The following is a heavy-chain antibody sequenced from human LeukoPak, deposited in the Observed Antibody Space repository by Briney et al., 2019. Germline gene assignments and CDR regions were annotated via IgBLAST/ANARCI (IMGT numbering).Heavy chain of an antibody. D-gene: IGHD6-6*01. Sequence: ASVKVSCKASGGTFSSYAISWVRQAPGQGLEWMGGIIPIFGTANYAQKFQGRVTITADESTSTAYMELSSLRSEDTAVYYCARTSSSASEFDYWGQGTLVTVSS. J-gene: IGHJ4*02. V-gene: IGHV1-69*01. CDR1: GGTFSSYA. CDR2: IIPIFGTA. CDR3: ARTSSSASEFDY.